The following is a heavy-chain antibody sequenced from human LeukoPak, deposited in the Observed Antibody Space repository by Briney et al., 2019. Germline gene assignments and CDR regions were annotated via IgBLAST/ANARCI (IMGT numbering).Heavy chain of an antibody. CDR1: GFTFSSYA. Sequence: GGSLRLSCAASGFTFSSYAMSWVCQAPGKGLEWVSAISGSGGSTYYADSVKGRFTISRDNSKNTLYLQMNSLRAEDTAVYYCAKGYHSSGWYIPFDYWGQGTLVTVSS. D-gene: IGHD6-19*01. V-gene: IGHV3-23*01. CDR3: AKGYHSSGWYIPFDY. J-gene: IGHJ4*02. CDR2: ISGSGGST.